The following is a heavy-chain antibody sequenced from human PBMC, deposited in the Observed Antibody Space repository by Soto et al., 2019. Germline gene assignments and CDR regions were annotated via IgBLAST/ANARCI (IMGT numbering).Heavy chain of an antibody. CDR1: GGSISTDHYH. V-gene: IGHV4-30-4*01. D-gene: IGHD2-21*02. Sequence: QVQLQESGPGLVRPSQTLSLTCTVSGGSISTDHYHWTWIRQAPGKGLEWIGYIHYSGSIQFNPSLRSLVSMSVDTSKNLFSLRLSSVTAAATAVYFCAREDDGGDRDYYGLDVWGQGTTVTVSS. J-gene: IGHJ6*02. CDR2: IHYSGSI. CDR3: AREDDGGDRDYYGLDV.